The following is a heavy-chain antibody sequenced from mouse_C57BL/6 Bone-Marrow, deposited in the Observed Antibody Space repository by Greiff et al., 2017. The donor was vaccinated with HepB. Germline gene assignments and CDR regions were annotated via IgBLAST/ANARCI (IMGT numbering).Heavy chain of an antibody. V-gene: IGHV1-82*01. Sequence: VQLQQSGPELVKPGASVKISCKASGYSFSSSWMNWVKQRPGTGLEWIGRIYPGDGDTNYNGKFKGKATLTAEKSSSTAYMQLSSLTSEDSAVYFCARDDYDAWFAYWGQGTLVTVSA. CDR2: IYPGDGDT. D-gene: IGHD2-4*01. J-gene: IGHJ3*01. CDR3: ARDDYDAWFAY. CDR1: GYSFSSSW.